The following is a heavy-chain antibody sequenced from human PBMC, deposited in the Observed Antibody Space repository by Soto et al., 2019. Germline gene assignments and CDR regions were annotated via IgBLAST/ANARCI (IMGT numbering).Heavy chain of an antibody. D-gene: IGHD2-21*02. CDR2: IKHDGSEK. Sequence: EVQLVESGGGLVQPGGSLRLSCAASGFTFTSYWMSWVRQAPGKGLEWVANIKHDGSEKYYVDSVKGRFTISSDNAENSLFLQMNSLTAEDTAVYYCARGTVRDYWGQGTLVTVSS. CDR1: GFTFTSYW. V-gene: IGHV3-7*04. J-gene: IGHJ4*02. CDR3: ARGTVRDY.